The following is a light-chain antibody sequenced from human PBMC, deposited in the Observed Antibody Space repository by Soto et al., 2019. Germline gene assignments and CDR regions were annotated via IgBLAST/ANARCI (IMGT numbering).Light chain of an antibody. CDR2: DAS. Sequence: EIVLTQSPATLSLSPGERATLSCRASQSVTSHLAWYQHKPGQAPRLLMYDASDRATGIPARFSGSGSGTDFTLTISSLEPEDFAVYYCLHRSDWPPGLTFGGGTKVEIK. J-gene: IGKJ4*01. CDR3: LHRSDWPPGLT. CDR1: QSVTSH. V-gene: IGKV3-11*01.